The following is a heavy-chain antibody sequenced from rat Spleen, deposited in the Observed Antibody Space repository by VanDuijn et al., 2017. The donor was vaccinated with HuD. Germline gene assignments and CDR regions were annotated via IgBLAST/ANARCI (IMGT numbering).Heavy chain of an antibody. CDR1: GFSLTSHH. CDR3: TRSPYNNYVMDA. CDR2: MRYDGDT. D-gene: IGHD1-10*01. V-gene: IGHV2-63*01. Sequence: QVQLKESGPGLVQPSQTLSLTCTVSGFSLTSHHVSWVRQPPGKGLEWMGRMRYDGDTYYNSALKSRLSISRDTSKNQVFLKLNSLQTDDTAMYYCTRSPYNNYVMDAWGQGASVTVSS. J-gene: IGHJ4*01.